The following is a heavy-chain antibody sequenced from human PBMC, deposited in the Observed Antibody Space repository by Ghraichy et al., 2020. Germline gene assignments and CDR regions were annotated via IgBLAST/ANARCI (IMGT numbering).Heavy chain of an antibody. CDR1: GFTFSNYA. D-gene: IGHD1/OR15-1a*01. CDR2: ILDNGGTT. Sequence: GGSLRLSCAASGFTFSNYAMTWVRQAPGKGLEWISGILDNGGTTYYADSVKGRFTISRDNSKNTLYLQMNSLRAEDTAMYYCAKTSHREHDLWGQGILVTVSS. V-gene: IGHV3-23*01. J-gene: IGHJ5*02. CDR3: AKTSHREHDL.